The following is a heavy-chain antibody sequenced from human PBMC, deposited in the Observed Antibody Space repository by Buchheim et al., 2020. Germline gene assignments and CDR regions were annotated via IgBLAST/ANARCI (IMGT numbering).Heavy chain of an antibody. CDR2: INHSGST. V-gene: IGHV4-34*01. CDR1: GGSFSGYY. Sequence: QVQLQQWGAGLLKPSETLSLTCAVYGGSFSGYYWSWIRQPPGKGLEWIGEINHSGSTNYTPSLKSRVTISVDTSKNQFSLKLSSVTAADTAVYYCARVGYSSSGAYYYYYMDVWGKGTT. J-gene: IGHJ6*03. D-gene: IGHD6-13*01. CDR3: ARVGYSSSGAYYYYYMDV.